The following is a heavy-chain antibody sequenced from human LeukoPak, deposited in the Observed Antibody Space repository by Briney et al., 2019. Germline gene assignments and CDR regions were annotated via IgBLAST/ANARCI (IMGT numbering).Heavy chain of an antibody. CDR2: IYTSGST. V-gene: IGHV4-4*07. Sequence: SETLSLNCTVSGGSISSYYWSWLRQPAGKGLEWIGRIYTSGSTNYNPSLKSRVTMSVDTSKKQFSLKLSSVTAADTAVYYCARDDEVAGRAYDYWGQGTLVTVSS. J-gene: IGHJ4*02. CDR1: GGSISSYY. CDR3: ARDDEVAGRAYDY. D-gene: IGHD6-19*01.